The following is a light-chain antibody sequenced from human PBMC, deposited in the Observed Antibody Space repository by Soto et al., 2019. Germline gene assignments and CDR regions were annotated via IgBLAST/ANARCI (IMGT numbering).Light chain of an antibody. CDR2: GAS. CDR3: QQYGSSRT. CDR1: QSVSSNY. Sequence: EIVLTQSPGTLSLSPGERATLSCRASQSVSSNYLAWYQQKPGQPPRLLIYGASTRVTGIPDRFRGSGSGTDFTLTISRLEPEDFAVYYCQQYGSSRTLGQGTKVEIK. J-gene: IGKJ1*01. V-gene: IGKV3-20*01.